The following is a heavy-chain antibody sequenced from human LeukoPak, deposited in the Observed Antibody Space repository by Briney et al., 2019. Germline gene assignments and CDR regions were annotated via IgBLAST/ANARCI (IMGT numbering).Heavy chain of an antibody. Sequence: KTSETLSLTCTVSGGSFGNYYWGWIRQPPGKGLEWIGIIHYSGSTYYNSSLKSRVTISVDTSKNQFSLKLSSVTAADTAVYYCASVEGLLVGAAPPRFDYWGQGTLVTVSS. CDR1: GGSFGNYY. V-gene: IGHV4-39*07. D-gene: IGHD2-15*01. CDR2: IHYSGST. CDR3: ASVEGLLVGAAPPRFDY. J-gene: IGHJ4*02.